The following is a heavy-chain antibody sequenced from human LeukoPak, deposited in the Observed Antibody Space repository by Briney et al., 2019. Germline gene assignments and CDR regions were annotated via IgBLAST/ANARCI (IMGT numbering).Heavy chain of an antibody. CDR2: VGSGGSYI. CDR3: ATDGAGFDT. V-gene: IGHV3-21*04. Sequence: GGSLRLSCAASGFTFSTYDMNWVRQAPGLGLEWVSSVGSGGSYIFYADSVRGRFTISRDNAKKSLYLEMNNLRAEDTAVYYCATDGAGFDTWGQGVLVTVSS. J-gene: IGHJ5*02. CDR1: GFTFSTYD.